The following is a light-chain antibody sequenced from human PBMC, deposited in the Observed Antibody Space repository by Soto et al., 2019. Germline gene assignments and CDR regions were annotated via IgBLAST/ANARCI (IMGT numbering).Light chain of an antibody. J-gene: IGKJ4*01. CDR2: DAS. CDR3: QQFYDYPLT. V-gene: IGKV1D-13*01. Sequence: IQMTQSPSSLSASVGDRVTITCQASQAVGNNLNWYQQKPGKAPKLLIYDASSLESGVPSRFSGSGSGTDFTLTISSLQSEDFATYYCQQFYDYPLTFGGGTKVDI. CDR1: QAVGNN.